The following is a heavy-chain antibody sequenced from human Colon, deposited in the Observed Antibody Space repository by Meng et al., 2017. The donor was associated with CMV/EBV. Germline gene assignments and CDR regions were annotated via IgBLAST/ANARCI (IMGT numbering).Heavy chain of an antibody. J-gene: IGHJ4*02. Sequence: QVTLVSTGPEVTRPGPSMQFSCKTSGYKSRDYYMYWVGQAPGQGHECMGWCFPKNSGTGYTQQFQGRVTMTSDTSISTLYMELSSLTSDDTAVYYCARDGDSIMVDFDFWGQGTLVPSPQ. V-gene: IGHV1-2*02. CDR3: ARDGDSIMVDFDF. CDR1: GYKSRDYY. CDR2: CFPKNSGT. D-gene: IGHD7-27*01.